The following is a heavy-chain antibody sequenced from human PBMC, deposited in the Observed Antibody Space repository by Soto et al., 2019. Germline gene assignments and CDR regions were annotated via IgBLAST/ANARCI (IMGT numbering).Heavy chain of an antibody. CDR2: ISQSGNT. CDR3: ARAPKVSGSSQTRPDF. CDR1: SGSFSGYY. Sequence: SETLSLTCSIYSGSFSGYYWSWIRQPPGKGLEWIGEISQSGNTNYSPSLKSRVSISIDTSKKQFSLNLASVSAADTTVYYCARAPKVSGSSQTRPDFWGQGTLVTVSS. D-gene: IGHD6-6*01. V-gene: IGHV4-34*01. J-gene: IGHJ4*02.